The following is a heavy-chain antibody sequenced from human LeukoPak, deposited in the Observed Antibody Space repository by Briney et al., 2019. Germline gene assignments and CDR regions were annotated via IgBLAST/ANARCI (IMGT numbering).Heavy chain of an antibody. CDR3: ARGVTTVTTWWFDP. V-gene: IGHV1-8*01. CDR1: GYTFTSSD. D-gene: IGHD4-17*01. CDR2: MNPNSGNT. J-gene: IGHJ5*02. Sequence: GASVKVSCTASGYTFTSSDINWVRQATGQGLEWMGWMNPNSGNTGYAQKFQGRVTMTRNTSISTAYMELSSLRSEDTAVYYCARGVTTVTTWWFDPWGQGTLVTVSS.